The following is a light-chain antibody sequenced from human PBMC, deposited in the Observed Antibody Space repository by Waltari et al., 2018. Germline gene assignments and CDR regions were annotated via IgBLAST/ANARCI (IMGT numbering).Light chain of an antibody. CDR2: LGS. CDR1: QSLLHRNGTNS. J-gene: IGKJ1*01. CDR3: MQSLQTLWT. Sequence: DIVVTQSPLSLPVTPGEPASISCRSSQSLLHRNGTNSLDWYLQKPGQSPQLSYLGSNRASGVPERFSGRGSGTDFTLRIRRVEAEDVGVYYCMQSLQTLWTFGPGTKVEIK. V-gene: IGKV2-28*01.